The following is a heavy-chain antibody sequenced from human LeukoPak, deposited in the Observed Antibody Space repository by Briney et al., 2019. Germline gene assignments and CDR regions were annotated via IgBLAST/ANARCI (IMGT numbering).Heavy chain of an antibody. CDR1: GYTLTELS. CDR2: FDPEDGET. Sequence: ASVKVSCKVSGYTLTELSMHWVRQAPGKGLEWMGGFDPEDGETIYAQKFQGRVTMTEDTSTDTAYMELSSMRSEDTAVYYCATTNYDSSGYYIYYYYGMDVWGQGTTVTVSS. J-gene: IGHJ6*02. D-gene: IGHD3-22*01. CDR3: ATTNYDSSGYYIYYYYGMDV. V-gene: IGHV1-24*01.